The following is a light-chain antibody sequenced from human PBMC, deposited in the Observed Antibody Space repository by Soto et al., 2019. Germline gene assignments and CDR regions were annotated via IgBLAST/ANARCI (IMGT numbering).Light chain of an antibody. J-gene: IGLJ2*01. CDR2: DND. V-gene: IGLV1-51*01. Sequence: QSVLTQPPSVSAAPEQKVSISCSGSSSNIGNNYVSWYQHLPGTAPRLLIYDNDKRPSGIPDRFSGSKSGTSATLGITGLQTGDEADYYCVTSHSSLSPVVFGGGTKLTVL. CDR3: VTSHSSLSPVV. CDR1: SSNIGNNY.